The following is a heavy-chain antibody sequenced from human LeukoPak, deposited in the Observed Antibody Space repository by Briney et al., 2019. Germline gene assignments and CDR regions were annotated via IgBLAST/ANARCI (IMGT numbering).Heavy chain of an antibody. D-gene: IGHD3-10*01. CDR1: GYTFTGYY. V-gene: IGHV1-18*04. J-gene: IGHJ4*02. CDR2: ISAYNGNT. Sequence: GASVKVSCKASGYTFTGYYMHWVRQAPGQGLEWVGWISAYNGNTNYAQKLQGRVTMTTDTSTSTVYMELSSLRSEDTAVYYCARGGNYYGSGPEGYWGQGTLVIVSS. CDR3: ARGGNYYGSGPEGY.